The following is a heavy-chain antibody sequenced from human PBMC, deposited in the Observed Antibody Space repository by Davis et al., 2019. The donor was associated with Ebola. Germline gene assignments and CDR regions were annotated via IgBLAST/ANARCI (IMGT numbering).Heavy chain of an antibody. CDR3: ARGENYDFWSGLL. CDR2: ISGSGGST. Sequence: PGGSLRLSCAASGFTFSSYAMSWVRQAPGKGLEWVSAISGSGGSTYYADSVKGRFTISRDNAKSSLFLQMNSLRPEDTAVYYCARGENYDFWSGLLWGQGTLVTVSS. CDR1: GFTFSSYA. D-gene: IGHD3-3*01. V-gene: IGHV3-23*01. J-gene: IGHJ4*02.